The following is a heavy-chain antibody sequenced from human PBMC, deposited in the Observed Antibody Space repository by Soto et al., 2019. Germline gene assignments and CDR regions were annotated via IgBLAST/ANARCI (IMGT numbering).Heavy chain of an antibody. CDR1: GFTFSSYS. V-gene: IGHV3-48*01. Sequence: EVQLLESGGGLVQPGGSLRLSCAASGFTFSSYSMNWVRQAPGKGLEWVSYISSSSSTIYYADSVKGRFTISRDNAKNSLYLQMNSLRAEDTAVYYCAREAQIVGATNWFDPWGQGTLVTVSS. CDR3: AREAQIVGATNWFDP. D-gene: IGHD1-26*01. J-gene: IGHJ5*02. CDR2: ISSSSSTI.